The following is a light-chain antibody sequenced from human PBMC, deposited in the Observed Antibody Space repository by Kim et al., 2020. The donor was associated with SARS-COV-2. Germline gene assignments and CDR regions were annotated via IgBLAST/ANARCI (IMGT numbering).Light chain of an antibody. CDR3: SSYAGSNTWV. V-gene: IGLV2-8*01. CDR1: SSDVAAYAA. CDR2: QGT. Sequence: QSVTISCTGTSSDVAAYAAVSWYQHHPGKAPKLMIFQGTKRPSGVPDRFSGSKSGNTASLTVSGLQTDDEADYYCSSYAGSNTWVFGGGTQLTVL. J-gene: IGLJ3*02.